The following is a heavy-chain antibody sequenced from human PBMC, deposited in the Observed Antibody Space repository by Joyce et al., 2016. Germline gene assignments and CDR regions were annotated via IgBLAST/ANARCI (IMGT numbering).Heavy chain of an antibody. V-gene: IGHV3-72*01. J-gene: IGHJ4*02. D-gene: IGHD2-8*02. Sequence: EVQLVESGVSLVQPGGSLRLSCAASGFRFSDHYMDWVRQAPGKGLEWVGRTRDKHNSYSTFYAVFERGRFTISRDDSANSLFLQMNSLRTADTAIYYCVRTAGAGAFGFHSWGPRTLITVSS. CDR3: VRTAGAGAFGFHS. CDR2: TRDKHNSYST. CDR1: GFRFSDHY.